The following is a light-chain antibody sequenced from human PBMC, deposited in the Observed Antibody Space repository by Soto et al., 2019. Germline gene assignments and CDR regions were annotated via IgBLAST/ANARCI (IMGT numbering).Light chain of an antibody. CDR1: SSNIGNNY. CDR3: GTWDSSLSAGI. V-gene: IGLV1-51*01. J-gene: IGLJ2*01. Sequence: QSVLTQPPSVSVAPGQNVTMSCSGSSSNIGNNYVSWYQQLPGTAPKLLIYDNDKRPSGIPDRFSGSKSGTSATLGITGLQTGDEADYYCGTWDSSLSAGIFGGGTKLTVL. CDR2: DND.